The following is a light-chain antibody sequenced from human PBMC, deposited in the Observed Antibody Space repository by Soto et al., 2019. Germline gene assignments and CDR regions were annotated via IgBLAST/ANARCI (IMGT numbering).Light chain of an antibody. V-gene: IGKV3-11*01. J-gene: IGKJ3*01. CDR3: QQRRRWPPIFT. CDR2: DVS. Sequence: ETVLTQSPATLSLSPGERATLSCGASQSVGKYLAWYQQKPGQAPRLLIYDVSNRATGVPARFTGSGSGTDFTLTISSLEPEDFAVYYCQQRRRWPPIFTFGPGTTVDI. CDR1: QSVGKY.